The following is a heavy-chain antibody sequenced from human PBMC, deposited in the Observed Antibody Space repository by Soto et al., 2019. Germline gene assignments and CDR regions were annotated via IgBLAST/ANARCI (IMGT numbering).Heavy chain of an antibody. CDR2: ISGSGGST. CDR3: AKLLTGYSSCWYRRTVHY. J-gene: IGHJ4*02. Sequence: EVQLLESGGGLVQPGGSLRLSCAASGFTFSSYAMSWVRQAPGKGLEWVSAISGSGGSTYYADSVKGRFTIYRDNSKNTLYLQMNSLRAEDTAVYYCAKLLTGYSSCWYRRTVHYWGQGTLVTVSS. D-gene: IGHD6-13*01. V-gene: IGHV3-23*01. CDR1: GFTFSSYA.